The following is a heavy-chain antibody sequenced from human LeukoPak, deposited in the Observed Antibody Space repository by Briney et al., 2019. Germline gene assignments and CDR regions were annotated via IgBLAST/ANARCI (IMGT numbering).Heavy chain of an antibody. V-gene: IGHV4-59*01. CDR3: ARGVAVHHY. J-gene: IGHJ4*02. CDR1: GGSISSYY. D-gene: IGHD3-3*01. CDR2: IYYGGST. Sequence: SETLSLTCTVSGGSISSYYWSWIRQPPGKGLEWIGYIYYGGSTNYNPSLKSRVTISVDTSKNQFSLKLSSVTAADTAVYYCARGVAVHHYWGQGTLVTVSS.